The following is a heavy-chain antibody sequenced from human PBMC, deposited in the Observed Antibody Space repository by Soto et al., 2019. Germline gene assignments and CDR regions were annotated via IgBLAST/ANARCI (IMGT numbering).Heavy chain of an antibody. CDR2: ISYDGSNK. V-gene: IGHV3-30*18. CDR1: GFTFSSYG. J-gene: IGHJ4*02. Sequence: QVQLVESGGGVVQPGRSLRLSCAASGFTFSSYGMHWVRQAPGKGLEWVAVISYDGSNKYYADSVKGRFTISRDNSKNTRYLQMNSLTAEDTAVYYCAKDHVPAAAIPHFDYCGQGTLVTVSS. D-gene: IGHD2-2*01. CDR3: AKDHVPAAAIPHFDY.